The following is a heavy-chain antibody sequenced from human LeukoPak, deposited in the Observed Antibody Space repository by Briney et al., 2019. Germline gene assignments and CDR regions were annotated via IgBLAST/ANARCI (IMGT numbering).Heavy chain of an antibody. CDR1: GYTFTSYG. CDR3: ARGPSSWPPYYFDY. J-gene: IGHJ4*02. V-gene: IGHV1-18*04. D-gene: IGHD6-13*01. Sequence: ASVKVSCKASGYTFTSYGISWVRQAPGQGLEWMGWISAYSGNTNYAQKLQGRVTMTTDTSTSTAYMELRSLRSDDTAAYYCARGPSSWPPYYFDYWGQGTLVTVSS. CDR2: ISAYSGNT.